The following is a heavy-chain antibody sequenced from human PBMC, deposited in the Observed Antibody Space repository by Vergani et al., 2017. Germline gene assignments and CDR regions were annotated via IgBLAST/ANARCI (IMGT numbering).Heavy chain of an antibody. J-gene: IGHJ6*02. CDR1: GYSFTSYW. CDR3: ARARIAAAGLGYDGMDV. CDR2: IYPGDSDT. D-gene: IGHD6-13*01. Sequence: EVQLVQSGAEVKKPGESLKISCKGSGYSFTSYWIGWVRQMPGKGLEWMGIIYPGDSDTRYSPSFQGQVTISADESISTPYLQWSSLKASDTAMYYCARARIAAAGLGYDGMDVWGQGTTVTVSS. V-gene: IGHV5-51*01.